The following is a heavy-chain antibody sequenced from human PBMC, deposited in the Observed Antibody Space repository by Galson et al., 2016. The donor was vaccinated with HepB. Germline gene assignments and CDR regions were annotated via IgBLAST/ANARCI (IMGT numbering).Heavy chain of an antibody. V-gene: IGHV3-73*01. CDR2: IRSNADNYAT. CDR1: GFTFSDSV. J-gene: IGHJ4*02. D-gene: IGHD2-15*01. Sequence: SLRLSCAASGFTFSDSVMHWVRQASGKGLEWVGRIRSNADNYATSYAASVKGRFTISRDDSKNTAYLQMNSLKTEDTAVYYCTKGPEGSNTRFDYWGQGTLVTVSS. CDR3: TKGPEGSNTRFDY.